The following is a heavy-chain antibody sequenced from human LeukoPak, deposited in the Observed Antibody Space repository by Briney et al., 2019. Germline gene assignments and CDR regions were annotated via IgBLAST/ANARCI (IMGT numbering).Heavy chain of an antibody. Sequence: SETLSLTCTVSGGSISSYYWSWIRQPPGKGLEWIGYIYYSGSTNYNPSLKSRVTISVDTSKNQFSLKLGSVTAADTAVYYCASKEIAAAPFDPWGQGTLVTVSS. D-gene: IGHD6-13*01. V-gene: IGHV4-59*01. CDR3: ASKEIAAAPFDP. CDR1: GGSISSYY. J-gene: IGHJ5*02. CDR2: IYYSGST.